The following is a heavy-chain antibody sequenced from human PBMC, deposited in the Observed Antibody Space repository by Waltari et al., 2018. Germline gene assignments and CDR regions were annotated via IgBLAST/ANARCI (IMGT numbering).Heavy chain of an antibody. CDR3: ARDPRGYSYGWGGDYYYYGMDV. D-gene: IGHD5-18*01. CDR1: GGTFSSYA. CDR2: IIPIFGTA. Sequence: QVQLVQSGAEVKKPGSSVTVSCKASGGTFSSYAISWVRQAPGQGLEWMGGIIPIFGTANYAQKFQGRVTMTADESTSTAYMELSSLRSEDTAVYYCARDPRGYSYGWGGDYYYYGMDVWGQGTTVTVSS. J-gene: IGHJ6*02. V-gene: IGHV1-69*01.